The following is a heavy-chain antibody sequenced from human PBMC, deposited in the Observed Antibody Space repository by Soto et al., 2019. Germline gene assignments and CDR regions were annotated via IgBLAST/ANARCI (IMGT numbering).Heavy chain of an antibody. CDR2: INHSGST. CDR3: ARRASVAITLSGWFDP. V-gene: IGHV4-34*01. J-gene: IGHJ5*02. CDR1: GGSFSGYY. Sequence: TSETLSLTCAAYGGSFSGYYWSWIRQPPGKGLEWIGEINHSGSTNYNPSLKSRVTISVDTSKNQFSLKLSSVTAADTAVYYCARRASVAITLSGWFDPWGQGTLVTVSS. D-gene: IGHD1-26*01.